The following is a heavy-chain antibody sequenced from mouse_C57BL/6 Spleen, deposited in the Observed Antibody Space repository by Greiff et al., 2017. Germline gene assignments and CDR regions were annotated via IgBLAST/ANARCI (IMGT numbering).Heavy chain of an antibody. CDR3: ARDRGKSGAMDY. CDR2: ISYDGSN. CDR1: GYSITSGYY. V-gene: IGHV3-6*01. D-gene: IGHD1-3*01. Sequence: EVQLVESGPGLVKPSQSLSLTCSVTGYSITSGYYWNWIRQFPGNKLEWMGYISYDGSNNYNPSLKNRISITRDTSKNQFFLKLNSVTTEDTATYYCARDRGKSGAMDYWGQGTSVTVSS. J-gene: IGHJ4*01.